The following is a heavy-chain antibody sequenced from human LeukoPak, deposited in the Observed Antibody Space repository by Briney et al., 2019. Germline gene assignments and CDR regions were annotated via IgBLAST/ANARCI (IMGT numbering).Heavy chain of an antibody. CDR1: GFTFSSYS. J-gene: IGHJ4*02. Sequence: PGGSLRLSCAASGFTFSSYSMNWVRQAPGKGLVWVSRINSDGSSTSYADSVKGRFTISRDNAKNTLYLQMNSLRAEDTAVYYCARALRSGEFDYWGQGTLVTVSS. D-gene: IGHD3-10*01. V-gene: IGHV3-74*01. CDR2: INSDGSST. CDR3: ARALRSGEFDY.